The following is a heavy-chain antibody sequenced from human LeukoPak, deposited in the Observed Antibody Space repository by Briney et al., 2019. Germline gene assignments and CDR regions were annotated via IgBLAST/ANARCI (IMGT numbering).Heavy chain of an antibody. CDR3: ARGPAASGYYDSRGRYGYFDY. D-gene: IGHD3-22*01. CDR1: GGSISSYY. CDR2: IYYSGST. Sequence: SETLSLTCTVSGGSISSYYWSWIRQPPGKGLEWIGYIYYSGSTNYNPSLKSRVTISVDTSKNQFSLKLSSVTAADTAVYYCARGPAASGYYDSRGRYGYFDYWGQGTLVTVSS. J-gene: IGHJ4*02. V-gene: IGHV4-59*01.